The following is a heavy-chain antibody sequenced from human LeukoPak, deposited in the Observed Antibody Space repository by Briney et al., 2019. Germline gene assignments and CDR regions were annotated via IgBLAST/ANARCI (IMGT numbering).Heavy chain of an antibody. J-gene: IGHJ4*02. Sequence: GGSLRLSCAASGSTFSRYSMHWVRQAPGKGLVWVSRINSDGSRTSYADSVKGRFTISRDNAKNTLYLQVDSLRDEDTAVYYCARGGFDFWGQGTLVTVSS. CDR3: ARGGFDF. CDR2: INSDGSRT. V-gene: IGHV3-74*01. CDR1: GSTFSRYS.